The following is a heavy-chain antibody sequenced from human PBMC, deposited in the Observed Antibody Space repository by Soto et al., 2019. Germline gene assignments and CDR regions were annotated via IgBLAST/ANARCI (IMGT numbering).Heavy chain of an antibody. CDR3: ARHGSSSWYGRFDY. J-gene: IGHJ4*02. V-gene: IGHV4-30-2*01. Sequence: SETLSLTCAVSGGSISRGGYSWSWIRQPPGKGLEWIGDIYHSGSTYYNPSLKSRVTISVDRSKNQFPLKLSSVTAADTAVYYCARHGSSSWYGRFDYWGQGTLVTVSS. CDR2: IYHSGST. CDR1: GGSISRGGYS. D-gene: IGHD6-13*01.